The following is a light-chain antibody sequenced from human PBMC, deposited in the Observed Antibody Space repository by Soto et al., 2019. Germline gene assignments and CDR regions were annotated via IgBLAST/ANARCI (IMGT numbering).Light chain of an antibody. Sequence: DIVMTQSPLSLPVTPGEPASISCRSSQSLLHTIGYNYLVWYLQKPGQSPQLLIYLGSNRASGVSDRFSGSGSGTDFTLKISRVEAEDVGVYYCMQALQTPVTFGQGTRLEMK. CDR2: LGS. J-gene: IGKJ5*01. V-gene: IGKV2-28*01. CDR1: QSLLHTIGYNY. CDR3: MQALQTPVT.